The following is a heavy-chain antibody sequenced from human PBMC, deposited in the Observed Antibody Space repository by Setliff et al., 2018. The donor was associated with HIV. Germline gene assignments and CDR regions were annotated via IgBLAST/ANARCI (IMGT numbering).Heavy chain of an antibody. CDR1: GASIGSSHYY. CDR3: ARHCGYSPGQICYYYLDI. V-gene: IGHV4-39*01. D-gene: IGHD5-18*01. J-gene: IGHJ6*03. CDR2: IYYNGSP. Sequence: SETLSLTCSVSGASIGSSHYYWGWIRQPPGKGLEWVASIYYNGSPFYNPSLKSRVTISVGTSKNQFSLNLSSVTAADTAVYYCARHCGYSPGQICYYYLDIWGKGTTVTVS.